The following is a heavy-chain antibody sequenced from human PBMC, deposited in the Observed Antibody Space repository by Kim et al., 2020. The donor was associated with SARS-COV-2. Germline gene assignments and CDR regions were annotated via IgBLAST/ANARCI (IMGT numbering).Heavy chain of an antibody. CDR2: INAGNGHT. Sequence: ASVKVSCKASGYTFTSYAMHWVRQAPGQRLEWMGWINAGNGHTKYSQKFQGRVTITRDTSASTAYMELSSLRSEDTAVYYCARDGGQWLVYFDYWGQGTLVTVSS. D-gene: IGHD6-19*01. J-gene: IGHJ4*02. V-gene: IGHV1-3*01. CDR3: ARDGGQWLVYFDY. CDR1: GYTFTSYA.